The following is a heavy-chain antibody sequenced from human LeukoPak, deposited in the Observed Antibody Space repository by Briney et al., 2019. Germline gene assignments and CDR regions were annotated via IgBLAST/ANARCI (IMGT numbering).Heavy chain of an antibody. CDR1: GFTFSSYA. CDR2: ISGSGGST. J-gene: IGHJ5*02. D-gene: IGHD3-22*01. CDR3: AKGPKGGTMIVVVITPGRFDP. V-gene: IGHV3-23*01. Sequence: HPGGSLRLSCAASGFTFSSYAMSWVRQAPGKGLEWVSAISGSGGSTYYADSVKGRFTISRDNSKNTLYLQMNSLRAEDTAVYYCAKGPKGGTMIVVVITPGRFDPWGQGTLVTVSS.